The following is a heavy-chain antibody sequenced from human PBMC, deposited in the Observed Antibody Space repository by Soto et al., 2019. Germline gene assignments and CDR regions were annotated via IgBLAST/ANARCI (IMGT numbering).Heavy chain of an antibody. CDR2: IYGGGNGP. V-gene: IGHV3-23*01. CDR1: GFTFSDFA. J-gene: IGHJ4*02. CDR3: AKMEGMDPWAYSFDY. Sequence: ELQVLESGGGLVQRGGSIRLSCAAPGFTFSDFAMSGVRQAPGKGLEWVSRIYGGGNGPHYADSVKGRVTISRDNSKNTLYLQMNSLRAEDTAVYYCAKMEGMDPWAYSFDYWGQGTLVTVSS. D-gene: IGHD2-2*03.